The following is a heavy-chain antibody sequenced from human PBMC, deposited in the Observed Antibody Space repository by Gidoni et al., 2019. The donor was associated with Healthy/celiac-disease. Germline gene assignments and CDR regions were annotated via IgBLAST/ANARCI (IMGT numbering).Heavy chain of an antibody. J-gene: IGHJ6*02. CDR2: ISGSGGST. Sequence: WDSAISGSGGSTYYADSVKGRFTISRDNSKNTLYLQMNSLRAEDTAVYYCAKFGIRSRRTGPTVTTNYYYGMDVWGQGTTVTVSS. D-gene: IGHD4-4*01. CDR3: AKFGIRSRRTGPTVTTNYYYGMDV. V-gene: IGHV3-23*01.